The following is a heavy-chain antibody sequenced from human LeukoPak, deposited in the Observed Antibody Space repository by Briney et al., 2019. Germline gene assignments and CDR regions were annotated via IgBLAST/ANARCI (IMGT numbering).Heavy chain of an antibody. CDR2: IYTSGST. V-gene: IGHV4-4*07. CDR3: TRDRLDTAMVTPFDY. D-gene: IGHD5-18*01. J-gene: IGHJ4*02. Sequence: SETLSLTCTVSGGSVSSYYWSWIRQPAGKGLEWIGRIYTSGSTNYNPSLKSRVTMSVDTSKNQFSLKLSSVTAADTAVYYCTRDRLDTAMVTPFDYWGQGTLVTVSS. CDR1: GGSVSSYY.